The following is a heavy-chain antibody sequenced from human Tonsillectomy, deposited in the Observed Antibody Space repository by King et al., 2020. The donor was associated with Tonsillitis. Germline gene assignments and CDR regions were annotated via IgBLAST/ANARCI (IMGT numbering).Heavy chain of an antibody. J-gene: IGHJ4*02. Sequence: VQLVESGGGVVQPGRSLRLSCAASGFTFSSSAMHWVRQAPGKGLEWVALLSYDGSTKYYADSVKGRFTISRDNSKNTLYLQMNSLRPGDQALYYCAGDYASASDFAFEYWGQGILVTVSS. CDR1: GFTFSSSA. CDR3: AGDYASASDFAFEY. D-gene: IGHD2-2*01. V-gene: IGHV3-30-3*01. CDR2: LSYDGSTK.